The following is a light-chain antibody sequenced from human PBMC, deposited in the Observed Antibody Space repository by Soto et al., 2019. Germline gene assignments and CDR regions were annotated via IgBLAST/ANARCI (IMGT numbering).Light chain of an antibody. V-gene: IGKV3-20*01. Sequence: EIVLTQSPGTLSLSPGERATLSCRASQSISSSNLVWYQQNPGQAPRLLIYGASSRATGIPDRFSGSGSGTAFTLTISCLVTKDFAPSSCLHCIGPQPFGQGTNVETK. CDR3: LHCIGPQP. J-gene: IGKJ1*01. CDR2: GAS. CDR1: QSISSSN.